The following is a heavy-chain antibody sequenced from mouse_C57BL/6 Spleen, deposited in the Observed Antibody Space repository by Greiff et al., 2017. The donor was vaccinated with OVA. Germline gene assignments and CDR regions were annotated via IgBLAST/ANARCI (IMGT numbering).Heavy chain of an antibody. CDR3: AREYYGSNAMDY. J-gene: IGHJ4*01. D-gene: IGHD1-1*01. V-gene: IGHV1-69*01. CDR2: IDPSDSYT. CDR1: GYTFTSYW. Sequence: QVQLQQPGAELVMPGASVKLSCKASGYTFTSYWMHWVKQRPGRGLEWIGEIDPSDSYTNYNQKFKGKSTLTVDKSSSTAYMQLSSLTSEDSAVYYCAREYYGSNAMDYWGQGTSVTVSS.